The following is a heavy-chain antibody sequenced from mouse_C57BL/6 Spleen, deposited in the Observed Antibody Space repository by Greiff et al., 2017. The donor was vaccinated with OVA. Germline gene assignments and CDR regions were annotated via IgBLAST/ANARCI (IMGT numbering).Heavy chain of an antibody. Sequence: DVHLVESGPELVKPGASVKIPCKASGYTFTDYNMDWVKQSHGKSLEWIGDINPNNGGTIYNQKFKGKATLTVDKSSSTAYMELRSLTSEDTAVYYCARGYYYGSRTDWYFDVWGTGTTVTVSS. V-gene: IGHV1-18*01. D-gene: IGHD1-1*01. J-gene: IGHJ1*03. CDR3: ARGYYYGSRTDWYFDV. CDR2: INPNNGGT. CDR1: GYTFTDYN.